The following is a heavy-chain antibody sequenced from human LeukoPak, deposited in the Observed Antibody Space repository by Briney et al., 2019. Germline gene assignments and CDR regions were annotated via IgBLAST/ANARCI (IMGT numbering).Heavy chain of an antibody. V-gene: IGHV3-21*01. CDR3: AELGITMIGGV. D-gene: IGHD3-10*02. CDR1: GFTFTSHS. J-gene: IGHJ6*04. Sequence: GGSLRLSCTASGFTFTSHSLNWVRQAPGEGLEWVASINFDSTYICDADSLKGRFSVSRDNARNSVYLQMNGLTTEDTAVYYCAELGITMIGGVWGKGTTVTISS. CDR2: INFDSTYI.